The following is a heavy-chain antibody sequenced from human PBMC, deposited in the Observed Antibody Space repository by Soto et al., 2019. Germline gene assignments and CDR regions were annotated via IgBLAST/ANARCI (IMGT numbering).Heavy chain of an antibody. Sequence: PWGSLRLSCAASGFTFSSYWMHWVRQDPEKGLVWVSRINGDGISTSYADSVKGRFTISRDNAKDTLYLHMNSLGAEDTAVYYCARISQGTYCRGGNCYSDYWGQGTLVTVSS. CDR2: INGDGIST. V-gene: IGHV3-74*01. D-gene: IGHD2-15*01. CDR1: GFTFSSYW. J-gene: IGHJ4*02. CDR3: ARISQGTYCRGGNCYSDY.